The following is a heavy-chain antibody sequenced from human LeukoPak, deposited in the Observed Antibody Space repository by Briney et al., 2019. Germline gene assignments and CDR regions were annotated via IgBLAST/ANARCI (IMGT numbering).Heavy chain of an antibody. CDR1: GYSISRGYY. Sequence: PSETLSLTCSVSGYSISRGYYWAWIRQPPGKGLEWIGTIYHIGSTYYTPSLVSRVTLSVDTSKNEFFLNLRSVTAADTAVYYCARAGWIITSGIDYWGQGALVTVSS. CDR3: ARAGWIITSGIDY. D-gene: IGHD3-10*01. V-gene: IGHV4-38-2*02. J-gene: IGHJ4*02. CDR2: IYHIGST.